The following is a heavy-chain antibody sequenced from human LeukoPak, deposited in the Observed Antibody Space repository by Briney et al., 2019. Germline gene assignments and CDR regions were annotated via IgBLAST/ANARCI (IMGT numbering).Heavy chain of an antibody. CDR3: ARAWQVEIQAFDI. Sequence: SVKVSCKASGYTFTSYAISWVRQAPGQGLEWMGGIIPIFGTANYAQKFQGRVTITADESTSTAYMELSSLRSEDTAVYYCARAWQVEIQAFDIWGQGTMVTVSS. D-gene: IGHD5-24*01. V-gene: IGHV1-69*13. CDR1: GYTFTSYA. CDR2: IIPIFGTA. J-gene: IGHJ3*02.